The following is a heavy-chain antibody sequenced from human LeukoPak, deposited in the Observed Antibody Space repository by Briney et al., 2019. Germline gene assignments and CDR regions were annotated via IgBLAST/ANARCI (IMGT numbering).Heavy chain of an antibody. Sequence: PSDTLSLTCTVSGGSISSDGYYWGWIRQPPGKGLEWIGEINHSGGTNYNPSLKSRVTISVDTSKNQFSLKLSSVTAADTAVYYCARGQARGLGYWGQGTLVTVSS. D-gene: IGHD3-10*01. V-gene: IGHV4-39*07. CDR1: GGSISSDGYY. J-gene: IGHJ4*02. CDR3: ARGQARGLGY. CDR2: INHSGGT.